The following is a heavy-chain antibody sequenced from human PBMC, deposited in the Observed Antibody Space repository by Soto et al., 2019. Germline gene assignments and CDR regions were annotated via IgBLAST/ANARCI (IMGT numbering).Heavy chain of an antibody. Sequence: EVQLLESGGGLAQPGASVRLSCAASGFTFSNYAMSWVRQAPGKGLEWVSSITGSGDYTYYADSVKGRFTISRDNSKNTLYLQMNSLRAGDTAVYYCAKARYFDSTGYLYYFDYWGQGTLITVSS. V-gene: IGHV3-23*01. J-gene: IGHJ4*02. CDR2: ITGSGDYT. CDR3: AKARYFDSTGYLYYFDY. D-gene: IGHD3-22*01. CDR1: GFTFSNYA.